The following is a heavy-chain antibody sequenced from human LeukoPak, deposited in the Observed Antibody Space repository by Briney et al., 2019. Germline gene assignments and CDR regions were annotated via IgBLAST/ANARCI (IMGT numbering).Heavy chain of an antibody. D-gene: IGHD1-26*01. Sequence: GGSLRLSCEASKFTFSSYEMNWVRQAPGKGLEWVSYISGGGETTYYAKSVKGRFTISRDNAKSFLYLQLSGLRAEDTAVYYCARSGSFFDYWGQGTLVTVSS. CDR1: KFTFSSYE. J-gene: IGHJ4*02. CDR3: ARSGSFFDY. CDR2: ISGGGETT. V-gene: IGHV3-48*03.